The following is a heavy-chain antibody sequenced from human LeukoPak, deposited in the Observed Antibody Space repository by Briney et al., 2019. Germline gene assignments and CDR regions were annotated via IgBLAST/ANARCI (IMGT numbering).Heavy chain of an antibody. Sequence: IPSETLSLTCAVYGGSFSGYYWSWIRQPPGKGLEWIGEINHSGSTNYNPSLKSRVTISVDTSKNQFSLKLSSVTAADTAVYYCARHNTVVNHYYFDYWGQGTLVTVSS. CDR1: GGSFSGYY. D-gene: IGHD4-23*01. V-gene: IGHV4-34*01. J-gene: IGHJ4*02. CDR2: INHSGST. CDR3: ARHNTVVNHYYFDY.